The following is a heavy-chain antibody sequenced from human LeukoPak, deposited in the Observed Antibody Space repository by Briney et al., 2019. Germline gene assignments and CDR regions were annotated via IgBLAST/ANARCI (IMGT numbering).Heavy chain of an antibody. D-gene: IGHD6-13*01. Sequence: GGSLRLSCAASGFTFSSYSMNWVRQAPGKGPEWVSYISSSSSTIYYADSVKGRFTISRDNAKNSLYLQMNSLRAEDTAVYYCARRIAAAGACFDYWGQGTLVTVSS. CDR3: ARRIAAAGACFDY. CDR1: GFTFSSYS. CDR2: ISSSSSTI. J-gene: IGHJ4*02. V-gene: IGHV3-48*01.